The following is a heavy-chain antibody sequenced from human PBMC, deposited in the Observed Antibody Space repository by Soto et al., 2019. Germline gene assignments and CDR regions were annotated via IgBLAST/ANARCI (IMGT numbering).Heavy chain of an antibody. CDR3: ARYSAASGTYYFDY. CDR2: THHSRGT. CDR1: GDSIIGTHW. J-gene: IGHJ4*01. Sequence: SETLSLTCAVSGDSIIGTHWWSWVRRPPGKGLEFIGETHHSRGTNYNPSLRSRVTMSLDKSKNQLSLIPYSVTAADTGVYYCARYSAASGTYYFDYWGQGTLVT. D-gene: IGHD6-13*01. V-gene: IGHV4-4*02.